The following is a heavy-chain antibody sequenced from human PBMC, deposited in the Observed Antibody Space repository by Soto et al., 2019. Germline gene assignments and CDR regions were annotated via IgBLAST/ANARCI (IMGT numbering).Heavy chain of an antibody. D-gene: IGHD3-16*01. Sequence: QVQVVQSGAEVKEPGASVKVSCKASGYTFTSYGFSWVRQAPGQRPEGMGWISTWKDDKRDAQTFRDRVTMTTDTATSTAYMELRSLRSDDTAVYYCARRNSDYAVDYWGQGTLVTVSS. CDR1: GYTFTSYG. CDR2: ISTWKDDK. J-gene: IGHJ4*02. CDR3: ARRNSDYAVDY. V-gene: IGHV1-18*04.